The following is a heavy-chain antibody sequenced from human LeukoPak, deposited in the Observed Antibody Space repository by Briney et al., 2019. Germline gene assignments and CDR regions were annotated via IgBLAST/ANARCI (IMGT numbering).Heavy chain of an antibody. V-gene: IGHV3-23*01. CDR3: ALLLWFGELSSWFDP. Sequence: GSLRLSCAASGFTFSSYAMSWVRQAPGKGLEWVSAISGSGGSTYYADSVKGRFTISRDNSKNTLYLQMNSLRAEDTAVYYCALLLWFGELSSWFDPWGQGTLVTVSS. CDR1: GFTFSSYA. J-gene: IGHJ5*02. CDR2: ISGSGGST. D-gene: IGHD3-10*01.